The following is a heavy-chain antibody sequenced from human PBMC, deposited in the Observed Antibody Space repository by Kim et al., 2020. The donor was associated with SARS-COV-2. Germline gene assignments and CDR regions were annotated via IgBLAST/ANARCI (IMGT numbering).Heavy chain of an antibody. J-gene: IGHJ5*02. V-gene: IGHV4-39*01. CDR1: GGSISSSSYY. CDR2: IYYSGST. D-gene: IGHD3-10*01. CDR3: ARSMVRGVHWFDP. Sequence: SETLSLTCTVSGGSISSSSYYWGWIRQPPGKGLEWIGSIYYSGSTYYNPSLKSRVTISVDTSKNQFSLKLSSVTAADTDVYYCARSMVRGVHWFDPWGQGTLVTVSS.